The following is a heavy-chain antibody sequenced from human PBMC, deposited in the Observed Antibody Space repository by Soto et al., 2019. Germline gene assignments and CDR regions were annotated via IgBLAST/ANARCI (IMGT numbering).Heavy chain of an antibody. D-gene: IGHD3-10*01. J-gene: IGHJ5*02. CDR1: GGSISSGGHY. CDR3: ARDLNSWFGEFRPYNWFDP. CDR2: IYYSGST. V-gene: IGHV4-31*03. Sequence: SETLSLTCTVSGGSISSGGHYWSWIRQHPGKGLEWIGYIYYSGSTHYNPSLKSRVTISVDTSKNQFSLKLSSVTAADTAIYYCARDLNSWFGEFRPYNWFDPWGQGTLVTVSS.